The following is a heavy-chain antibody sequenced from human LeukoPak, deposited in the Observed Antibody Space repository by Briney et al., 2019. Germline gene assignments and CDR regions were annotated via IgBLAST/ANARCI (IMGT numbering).Heavy chain of an antibody. CDR2: INIGGTA. J-gene: IGHJ4*02. Sequence: SQTLSLTCTVSGASVSSDYYYWSWVRQPAGKGLEWIGRINIGGTANNNPSLESRITISIDTSKNQFSLRLSSVTAADTAVYYCAADPLWSSGAYWGRGTLVTVSS. V-gene: IGHV4-61*02. CDR3: AADPLWSSGAY. D-gene: IGHD2-21*01. CDR1: GASVSSDYYY.